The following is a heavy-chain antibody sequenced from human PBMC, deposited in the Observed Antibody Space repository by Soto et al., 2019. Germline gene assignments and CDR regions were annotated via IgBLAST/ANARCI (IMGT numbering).Heavy chain of an antibody. CDR3: ARGVAGSGFDL. D-gene: IGHD6-19*01. J-gene: IGHJ4*02. CDR1: GDSVSSNTAA. CDR2: TYYRSNWRH. V-gene: IGHV6-1*01. Sequence: SQTLSLTCAISGDSVSSNTAAWNWIRSSPSRGLEWLGRTYYRSNWRHDYAVSVKSRITVNPDTSKNHFSLQLNSVTPDDTAVYYGARGVAGSGFDLWGQGTLVTVPQ.